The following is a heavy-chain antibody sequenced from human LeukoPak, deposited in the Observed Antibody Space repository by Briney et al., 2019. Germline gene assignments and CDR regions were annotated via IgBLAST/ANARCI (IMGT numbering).Heavy chain of an antibody. J-gene: IGHJ5*02. V-gene: IGHV1-69*05. CDR3: ARAIISLNYSSGWYGWFDP. CDR2: IIPIFGTA. CDR1: GGTFSSYA. D-gene: IGHD6-19*01. Sequence: ASVKVSCKASGGTFSSYAISWVRQAPGQGLEWMGRIIPIFGTANYAQKFQGRVTITTDESTSTAYMELSSLRSEDTAVYYCARAIISLNYSSGWYGWFDPWGQGTLVTVSS.